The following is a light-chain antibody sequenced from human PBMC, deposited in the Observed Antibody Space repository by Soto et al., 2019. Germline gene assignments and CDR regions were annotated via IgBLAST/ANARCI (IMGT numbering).Light chain of an antibody. Sequence: EIVLTQSPGTLSLSPGERATLSCRASQSFRNTYLAWYQQKRGQAPRLLIYATSSRATGVPDRFSGRGSGTDFTLTISRLEPDDFAVYYCQQYSSSRWTFGQGTKVEIK. V-gene: IGKV3-20*01. J-gene: IGKJ1*01. CDR3: QQYSSSRWT. CDR2: ATS. CDR1: QSFRNTY.